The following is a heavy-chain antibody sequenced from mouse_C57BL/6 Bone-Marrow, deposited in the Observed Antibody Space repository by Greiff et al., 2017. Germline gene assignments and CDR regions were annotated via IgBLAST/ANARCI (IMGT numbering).Heavy chain of an antibody. CDR2: IDPEDGET. V-gene: IGHV14-2*01. CDR1: GFNIKDYY. CDR3: ATGDSTLDY. J-gene: IGHJ4*01. Sequence: EVQLQQSGAELVKPGASVKLSCTASGFNIKDYYMHWVKQRTEQGLEWIGRIDPEDGETKSATKFQGKATITADTSSNTAYLQLSILTSEDTAVYYCATGDSTLDYWGQGTSVTVSS.